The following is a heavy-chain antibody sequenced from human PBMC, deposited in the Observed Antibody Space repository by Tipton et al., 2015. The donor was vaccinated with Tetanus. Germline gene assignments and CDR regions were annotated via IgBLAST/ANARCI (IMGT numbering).Heavy chain of an antibody. CDR1: GGSVRSGDYS. CDR3: AGGLVRWYEP. J-gene: IGHJ5*02. V-gene: IGHV4-61*08. CDR2: VSYSGRT. Sequence: TLSLTCTVSGGSVRSGDYSWNWIRQPPGKGLEWLAYVSYSGRTNSNYSLKSRITISQDTSKNQFSLRLTSVTAADTAVYYCAGGLVRWYEPWGRGTLVTVSS. D-gene: IGHD3-10*01.